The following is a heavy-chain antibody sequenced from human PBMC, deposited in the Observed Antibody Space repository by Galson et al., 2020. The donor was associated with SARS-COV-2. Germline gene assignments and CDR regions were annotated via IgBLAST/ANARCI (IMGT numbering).Heavy chain of an antibody. CDR3: ARAGDYYDFWSGYSNWFDH. CDR1: GFTFSDYY. CDR2: ISSSSSYT. D-gene: IGHD3-3*01. Sequence: GGSLRLSCAASGFTFSDYYMSWIRQAPGKGLEWVSYISSSSSYTNYADSVKGRFTISRDNAKNSLYLQMNSLRAEDTAVYYCARAGDYYDFWSGYSNWFDHWGQGTLVTVSS. V-gene: IGHV3-11*06. J-gene: IGHJ5*02.